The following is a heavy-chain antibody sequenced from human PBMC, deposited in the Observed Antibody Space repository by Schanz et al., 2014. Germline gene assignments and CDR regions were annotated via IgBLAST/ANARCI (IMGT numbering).Heavy chain of an antibody. CDR1: GYTLKNYG. J-gene: IGHJ4*02. Sequence: QAQLMQSGPELKRPGASVKVSCTASGYTLKNYGISWVRQAPGLGLEWMGWINTASGNTRYSEAFQGRVTMTRDTSATTAYMKLSSLTSEDTAVYYCAKVAEECPQINNWGGGYVDFWGQGTLVTVSS. CDR2: INTASGNT. V-gene: IGHV1-3*04. CDR3: AKVAEECPQINNWGGGYVDF. D-gene: IGHD3-16*01.